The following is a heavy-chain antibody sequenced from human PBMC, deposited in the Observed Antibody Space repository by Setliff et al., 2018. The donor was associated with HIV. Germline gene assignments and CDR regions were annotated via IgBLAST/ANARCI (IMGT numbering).Heavy chain of an antibody. Sequence: GGSLRLSCAASGFTFRSYATSWVRQAPGKGLQWLSSISGDGDVIYYADSVKGRFTISRDFSRDTVYLQMNSLRVADTAIYYCTKDLTGPGAGWFDSWGQGTLVTVSS. V-gene: IGHV3-23*01. CDR1: GFTFRSYA. D-gene: IGHD3-9*01. CDR2: ISGDGDVI. J-gene: IGHJ5*01. CDR3: TKDLTGPGAGWFDS.